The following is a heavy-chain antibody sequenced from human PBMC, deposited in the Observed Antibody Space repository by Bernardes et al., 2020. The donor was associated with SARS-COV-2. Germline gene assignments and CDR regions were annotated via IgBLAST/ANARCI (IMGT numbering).Heavy chain of an antibody. D-gene: IGHD3-10*01. CDR2: ISPTGSTK. V-gene: IGHV3-11*01. Sequence: SLRLSCVASGFTFGDFFMTWIRQAPGKGLEWISYISPTGSTKYYADSLKGRFTISRDNAKNSLYLQVNSLRAEDTAVYYCARDPRGYEYLDYWGQGTLVTVSS. J-gene: IGHJ4*02. CDR1: GFTFGDFF. CDR3: ARDPRGYEYLDY.